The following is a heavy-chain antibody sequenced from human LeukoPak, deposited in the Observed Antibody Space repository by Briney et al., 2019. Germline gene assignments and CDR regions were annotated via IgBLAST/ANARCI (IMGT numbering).Heavy chain of an antibody. CDR2: IKQDGSEK. D-gene: IGHD3-3*01. CDR1: GFPFSGYW. V-gene: IGHV3-7*01. CDR3: ARGGFYPDN. Sequence: PGGSLRLSCEVSGFPFSGYWMSWVRQAPGKGLEWVANIKQDGSEKNYVDSEKGRFTISRDNAKISLYLQMNSLKADDTAVYYCARGGFYPDNWGQGTLVTVSS. J-gene: IGHJ4*02.